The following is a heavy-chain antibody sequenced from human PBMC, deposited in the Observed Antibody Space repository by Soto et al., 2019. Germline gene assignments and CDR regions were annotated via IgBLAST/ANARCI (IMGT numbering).Heavy chain of an antibody. Sequence: QVLLVESGGGVVQPGRSLRLSCAGSGFTFSNYGLHWVRQAPGKGLDWVSFISFDGSHKYYADSVKGRFTISRDNSNNMLYLQMESLTTEDTAVYYCAKDGAPRYCSRSSCHPAGAYWGQGTLVTVSS. D-gene: IGHD2-15*01. CDR3: AKDGAPRYCSRSSCHPAGAY. J-gene: IGHJ4*02. CDR1: GFTFSNYG. CDR2: ISFDGSHK. V-gene: IGHV3-30*18.